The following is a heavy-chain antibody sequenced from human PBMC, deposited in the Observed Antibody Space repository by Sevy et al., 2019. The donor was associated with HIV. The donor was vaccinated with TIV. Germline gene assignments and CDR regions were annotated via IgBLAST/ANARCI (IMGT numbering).Heavy chain of an antibody. J-gene: IGHJ4*02. CDR1: GFTFNNYA. D-gene: IGHD4-4*01. Sequence: LSLTCAASGFTFNNYAMTWVRQTPGKGLEWVSTIIGGGVSTYYADSAKGRFTISRDNSKNTLYLQMNSLRAGDTAIYFCAKGRRDDYNYPYFDYWGQGTVVTVSS. V-gene: IGHV3-23*01. CDR2: IIGGGVST. CDR3: AKGRRDDYNYPYFDY.